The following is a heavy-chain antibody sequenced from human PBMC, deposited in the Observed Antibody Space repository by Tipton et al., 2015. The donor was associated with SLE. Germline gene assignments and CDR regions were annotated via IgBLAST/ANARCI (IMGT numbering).Heavy chain of an antibody. CDR1: GFTFSSYT. D-gene: IGHD2-8*01. CDR3: ASLRPTNSLDI. J-gene: IGHJ3*02. Sequence: GSLRLSCVASGFTFSSYTIYWVRQAPGKGLEWVSSISSSSTYINYADSLKGRFTISRDNAKNSLYLQMNSLRAEDTAVDYCASLRPTNSLDIWGQGTMVTVSS. CDR2: ISSSSTYI. V-gene: IGHV3-21*01.